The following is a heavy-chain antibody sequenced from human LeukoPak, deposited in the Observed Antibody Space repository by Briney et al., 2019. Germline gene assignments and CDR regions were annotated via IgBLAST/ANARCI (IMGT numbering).Heavy chain of an antibody. V-gene: IGHV3-30*14. CDR1: GFTFSTFA. J-gene: IGHJ6*02. D-gene: IGHD2-2*01. CDR3: AREKGSTSSPYGMDV. Sequence: GGSLRLSCSVSGFTFSTFAMHWVRQGPGEGLEWVAVISYDGNNKYYADSVKGRCTISRDNSKNTLYLQMNSLRAEDTAVYYCAREKGSTSSPYGMDVWGQGTTVTVSS. CDR2: ISYDGNNK.